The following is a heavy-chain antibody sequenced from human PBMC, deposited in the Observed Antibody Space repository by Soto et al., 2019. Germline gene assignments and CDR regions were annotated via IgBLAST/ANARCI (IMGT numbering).Heavy chain of an antibody. D-gene: IGHD3-9*01. CDR3: AREGWVGDILAGYPNAYNYYYMYV. Sequence: ASVKVSCKASGYTVTSYGISWVRQAPGQGLEWMGWISAYNGNTNYAQKLQGRVTMTTDTSTRTAYMELRSLRSDDTAVYYWAREGWVGDILAGYPNAYNYYYMYVGGKGTTFPVSS. J-gene: IGHJ6*03. CDR2: ISAYNGNT. V-gene: IGHV1-18*01. CDR1: GYTVTSYG.